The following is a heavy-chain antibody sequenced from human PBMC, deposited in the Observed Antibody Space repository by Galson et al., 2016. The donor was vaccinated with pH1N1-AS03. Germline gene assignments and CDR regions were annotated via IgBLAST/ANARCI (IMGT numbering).Heavy chain of an antibody. CDR3: AKDGGLPGTYYVSLLV. CDR1: GFTFSKYD. D-gene: IGHD1-26*01. CDR2: VRYDGDIA. J-gene: IGHJ6*02. V-gene: IGHV3-30*02. Sequence: SLRLSCAASGFTFSKYDMTWIRQAPRKGLECVAFVRYDGDIAYYVDSVKGRFTIFKDNSKNTLYLQMTSLTPEDTALYFCAKDGGLPGTYYVSLLVWGPGTMVTVSS.